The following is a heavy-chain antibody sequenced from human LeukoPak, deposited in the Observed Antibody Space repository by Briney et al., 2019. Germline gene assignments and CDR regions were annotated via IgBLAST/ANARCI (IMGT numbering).Heavy chain of an antibody. CDR3: PRDRWWLVRGHNWFVP. CDR2: IKQDGSEK. Sequence: GGSLRLSCAASGFTFSSYWMSWVRQAPGKGLEWVANIKQDGSEKYYVDSVKGRFTISRDNAKNSLYLQMNSLRAEDTAVYYCPRDRWWLVRGHNWFVPWGQGTGARVSS. V-gene: IGHV3-7*03. J-gene: IGHJ5*02. D-gene: IGHD6-19*01. CDR1: GFTFSSYW.